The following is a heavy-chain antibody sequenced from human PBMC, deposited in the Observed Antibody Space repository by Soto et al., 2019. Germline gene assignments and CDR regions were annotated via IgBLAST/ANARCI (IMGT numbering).Heavy chain of an antibody. D-gene: IGHD1-20*01. J-gene: IGHJ4*02. CDR3: ARATSRAGITGTTLDY. CDR2: ISSSSSYT. Sequence: GGSLRLSCAASGFTFSDYYMSWIRQAPGKGLEWVSYISSSSSYTNYTDSVKGRFTISRDNAKNSLYLQMNSLRAEDTAVYYCARATSRAGITGTTLDYWGQGTLVTVSS. V-gene: IGHV3-11*06. CDR1: GFTFSDYY.